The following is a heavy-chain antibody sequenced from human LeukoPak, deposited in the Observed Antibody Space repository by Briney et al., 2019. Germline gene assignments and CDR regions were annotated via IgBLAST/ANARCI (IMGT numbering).Heavy chain of an antibody. Sequence: GGSLRLSCAASGFTFSSYAMSWVRQAPGKGLEWVSTVSGTGGSSYYADSVKGRFTFSRDNSKNTLYLQMNSLRAEDTAVYYCAKEYGPGSYSGDFDYWGQGTLVTVSS. D-gene: IGHD3-10*01. CDR3: AKEYGPGSYSGDFDY. CDR2: VSGTGGSS. V-gene: IGHV3-23*01. J-gene: IGHJ4*02. CDR1: GFTFSSYA.